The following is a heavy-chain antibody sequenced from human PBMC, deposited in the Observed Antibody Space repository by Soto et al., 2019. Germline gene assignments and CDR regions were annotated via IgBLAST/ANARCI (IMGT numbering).Heavy chain of an antibody. CDR3: ARAGEGYYYDSSGYYAFDY. D-gene: IGHD3-22*01. J-gene: IGHJ4*02. V-gene: IGHV4-31*03. CDR2: IYYSGST. CDR1: GGSISSGGYY. Sequence: SETLSLTCTVSGGSISSGGYYWSWIRQHPGKGLEWIGYIYYSGSTYYNPSLKSRVTISVDTSKNQFSLKLSSVTAADTAVYYCARAGEGYYYDSSGYYAFDYWGQGTLVTVSS.